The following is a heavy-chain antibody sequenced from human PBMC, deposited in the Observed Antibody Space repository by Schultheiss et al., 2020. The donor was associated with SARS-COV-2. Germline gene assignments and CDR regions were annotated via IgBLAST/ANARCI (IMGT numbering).Heavy chain of an antibody. CDR2: IYTSGST. CDR3: ARVDSGYDSKIFDY. V-gene: IGHV4-4*07. Sequence: SETLSLTCTVSGGSISSYYWSWIRQPAGKGLEWIGRIYTSGSTYYNPSLKSRVTISVDTSKNQFSLKLSSVTAADTAVYYCARVDSGYDSKIFDYWGQGTLVTVSS. D-gene: IGHD5-12*01. CDR1: GGSISSYY. J-gene: IGHJ4*02.